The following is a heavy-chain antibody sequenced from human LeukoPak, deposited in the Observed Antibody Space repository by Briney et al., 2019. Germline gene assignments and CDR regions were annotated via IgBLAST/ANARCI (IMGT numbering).Heavy chain of an antibody. Sequence: GGSLRLSCAASGSTFSSYAMSWVRQAPGKGLEWVSAISGSGGSTYYADSVKGRFTISRDNSKNTLYLQMNSLRAEDTAVYYCVDYGDYAPLDYWGQGTLVTVSS. CDR3: VDYGDYAPLDY. CDR2: ISGSGGST. CDR1: GSTFSSYA. V-gene: IGHV3-23*01. J-gene: IGHJ4*02. D-gene: IGHD4-17*01.